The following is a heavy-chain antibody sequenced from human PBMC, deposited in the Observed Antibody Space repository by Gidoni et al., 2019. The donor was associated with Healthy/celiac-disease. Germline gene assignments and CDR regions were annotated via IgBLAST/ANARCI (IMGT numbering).Heavy chain of an antibody. CDR3: ARDFRYCSGGSCYNLDY. CDR2: INPNSGGT. D-gene: IGHD2-15*01. V-gene: IGHV1-2*02. Sequence: QVQLVQSGAEVKKPGASVKVSCKASGYTFTRYYMHWVRQAPGQGLEWMGWINPNSGGTNYAQKFQGRVTMTRDTSISTAYMELSRLRSDDTAVYYCARDFRYCSGGSCYNLDYWGQGTLVTVSS. J-gene: IGHJ4*02. CDR1: GYTFTRYY.